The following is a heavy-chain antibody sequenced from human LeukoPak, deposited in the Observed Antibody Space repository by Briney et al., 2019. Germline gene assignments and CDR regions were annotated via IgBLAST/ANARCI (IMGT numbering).Heavy chain of an antibody. CDR1: EFTFSSYW. CDR3: ARGVGGSIAAPDY. J-gene: IGHJ4*02. Sequence: SGGSLRLSCAASEFTFSSYWMSWVRQAPGKGLEWVANIKQDGGQIYYLESVKGRFTVSRDNAKNSLYLQMNSLRAEDTAVYYCARGVGGSIAAPDYWGQGTLVTVSS. D-gene: IGHD6-6*01. V-gene: IGHV3-7*01. CDR2: IKQDGGQI.